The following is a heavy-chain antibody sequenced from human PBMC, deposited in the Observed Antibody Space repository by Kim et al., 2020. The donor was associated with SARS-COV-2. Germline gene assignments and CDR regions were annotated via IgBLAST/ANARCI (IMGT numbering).Heavy chain of an antibody. D-gene: IGHD3-3*01. CDR3: ARVARIMIFGVVNSAFDI. J-gene: IGHJ3*02. CDR1: GGSISSGGYY. Sequence: SETLSLTCTVSGGSISSGGYYWSWIRQHPGKGLEWIGYIYYSGSTYYNPSLKSRVTISVDTSKNQFSLKLSSVTAADTAVYYCARVARIMIFGVVNSAFDIWGQGTMVTVSS. CDR2: IYYSGST. V-gene: IGHV4-31*03.